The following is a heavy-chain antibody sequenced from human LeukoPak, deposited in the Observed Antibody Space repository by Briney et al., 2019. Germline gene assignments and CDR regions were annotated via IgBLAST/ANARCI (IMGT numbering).Heavy chain of an antibody. J-gene: IGHJ4*02. CDR2: LRHNGGRE. Sequence: GGSLRVSCEASGFTFSNYGLLWVRQAPAKGLEWVAFLRHNGGREYYVDSVRGRFTISRDNSKNTLYLEMNSLRVEDTAVYYCAKADIVAVRSALEYWGQGTLVSVSS. CDR1: GFTFSNYG. CDR3: AKADIVAVRSALEY. D-gene: IGHD2-21*01. V-gene: IGHV3-30*02.